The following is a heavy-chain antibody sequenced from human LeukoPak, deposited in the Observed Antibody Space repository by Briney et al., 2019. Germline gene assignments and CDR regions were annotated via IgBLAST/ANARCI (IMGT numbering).Heavy chain of an antibody. CDR2: ISGSGGST. CDR3: AKRRGLELLYYYYMDV. Sequence: GGSLRLSCAASGFAFSSYAMSWVRQAPGKVLEWVSAISGSGGSTYYADSVKGRFTISRDNSKNTLYLQMNSLRAEDTAVYYCAKRRGLELLYYYYMDVWGKGTTVTVSS. D-gene: IGHD1-7*01. J-gene: IGHJ6*03. V-gene: IGHV3-23*01. CDR1: GFAFSSYA.